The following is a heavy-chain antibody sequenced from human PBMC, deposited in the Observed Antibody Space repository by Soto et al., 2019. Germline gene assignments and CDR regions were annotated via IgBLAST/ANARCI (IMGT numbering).Heavy chain of an antibody. CDR2: ISTSGGSI. CDR3: SKEHTYSPGPDN. J-gene: IGHJ4*02. V-gene: IGHV3-23*01. CDR1: GFTFSNHA. D-gene: IGHD2-21*01. Sequence: PGGSLRLSCAASGFTFSNHAMSWVRHAPGKGLEWVSVISTSGGSIYYADSVKGRFTLSSDNSKNTLYQQMNSLTGEGTAVYYLSKEHTYSPGPDNWGQGTLVTVSS.